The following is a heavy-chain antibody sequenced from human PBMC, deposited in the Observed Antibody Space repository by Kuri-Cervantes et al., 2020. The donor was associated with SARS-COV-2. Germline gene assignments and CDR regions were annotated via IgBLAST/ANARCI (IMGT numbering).Heavy chain of an antibody. Sequence: GESLKISCAASGFTFSSYWMSWVRQAPGKGLEWVSYISSSGSTIYYADSVKGRFTISRDNAKNSLYLQMNSLRAEDTAVYYCARSYDSSGYYYSGSAYHFDYWGQGTLVTVSS. J-gene: IGHJ4*02. CDR2: ISSSGSTI. CDR1: GFTFSSYW. CDR3: ARSYDSSGYYYSGSAYHFDY. D-gene: IGHD3-22*01. V-gene: IGHV3-48*04.